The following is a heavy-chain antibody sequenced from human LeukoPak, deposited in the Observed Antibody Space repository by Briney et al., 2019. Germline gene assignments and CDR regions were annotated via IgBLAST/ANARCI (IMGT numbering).Heavy chain of an antibody. D-gene: IGHD3-22*01. Sequence: GRSLRLSCSASGFAFSNYGVHWVRQAPGKGLEWVAVIWYGGSYKYYADSVKGRFTISRDNSKNTLYLQMNSLRAEDTAVYYCAREYFYDSSGYSDAFDIWGQGTMVTVSS. J-gene: IGHJ3*02. V-gene: IGHV3-33*01. CDR3: AREYFYDSSGYSDAFDI. CDR1: GFAFSNYG. CDR2: IWYGGSYK.